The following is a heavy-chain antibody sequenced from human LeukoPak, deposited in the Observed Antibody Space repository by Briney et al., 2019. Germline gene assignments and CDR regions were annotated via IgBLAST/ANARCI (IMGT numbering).Heavy chain of an antibody. CDR1: GGTFSSYA. CDR3: AIAAAGYYDARAGY. D-gene: IGHD6-13*01. CDR2: IIPIFGTA. V-gene: IGHV1-69*13. Sequence: SVKVSCKASGGTFSSYAISWVRQAPGQGLEWMGGIIPIFGTANYAQKFQGRVTITADESTSTAYMELSSLRSEDTAVYYCAIAAAGYYDARAGYWGQGTLVTVSS. J-gene: IGHJ4*02.